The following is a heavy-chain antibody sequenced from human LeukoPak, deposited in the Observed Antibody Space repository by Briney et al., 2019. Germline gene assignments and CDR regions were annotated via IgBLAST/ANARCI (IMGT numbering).Heavy chain of an antibody. CDR1: GGSISSYY. D-gene: IGHD6-19*01. CDR2: IYTSGST. J-gene: IGHJ5*02. V-gene: IGHV4-4*07. Sequence: SKTLSLTCTVSGGSISSYYWSWIRQPAGKGLEWIGRIYTSGSTNYNPSLKSQVTMSVDTSKNQFSLKLSSMTAADTAVYYCARGGVAGKSGQNLDPWGQGTLVTVSS. CDR3: ARGGVAGKSGQNLDP.